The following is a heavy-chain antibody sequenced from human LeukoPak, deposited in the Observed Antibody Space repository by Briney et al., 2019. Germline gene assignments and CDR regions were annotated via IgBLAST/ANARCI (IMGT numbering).Heavy chain of an antibody. CDR3: TSWGDTTAEYFQR. Sequence: PGGSLRLSCVVSGFTFSSYWMTWVRQAPGKGLERVANIKQDGSEKYYVDSVKGRFTISRDNAKNSLYLQMNSLRVEDTAVYYCTSWGDTTAEYFQRWGQGTLVTVSS. CDR2: IKQDGSEK. D-gene: IGHD2-21*02. V-gene: IGHV3-7*01. J-gene: IGHJ1*01. CDR1: GFTFSSYW.